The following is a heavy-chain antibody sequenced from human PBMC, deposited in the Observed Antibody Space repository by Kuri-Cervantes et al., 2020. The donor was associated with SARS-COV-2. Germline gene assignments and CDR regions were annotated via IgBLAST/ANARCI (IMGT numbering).Heavy chain of an antibody. CDR3: AKHYCSSTSCSYYFGY. V-gene: IGHV3-23*01. Sequence: GESLKISCAASGFTFSSYAMSWVRQAPGKGLEWVSAISGSGGSTYYADSVKGRFTISRDNSKNTLYLQMNSLRAEDTAVYYCAKHYCSSTSCSYYFGYWGQGTLVTVSS. D-gene: IGHD2-2*01. CDR1: GFTFSSYA. CDR2: ISGSGGST. J-gene: IGHJ4*02.